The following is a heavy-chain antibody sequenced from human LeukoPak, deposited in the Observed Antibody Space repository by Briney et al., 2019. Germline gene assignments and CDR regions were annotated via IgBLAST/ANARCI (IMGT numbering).Heavy chain of an antibody. CDR2: ISGSGGNT. V-gene: IGHV3-23*01. Sequence: PGGSLRLSCAASGFTFSNNAMSWVRQAPGKGLEWVLAISGSGGNTYYADSVKGRFTISRDNSKNTLFLQMNSLRAEDTAVYYCAKEAQGCSITSCYFDSWGQGNLVTVSS. D-gene: IGHD2-2*01. CDR1: GFTFSNNA. CDR3: AKEAQGCSITSCYFDS. J-gene: IGHJ4*02.